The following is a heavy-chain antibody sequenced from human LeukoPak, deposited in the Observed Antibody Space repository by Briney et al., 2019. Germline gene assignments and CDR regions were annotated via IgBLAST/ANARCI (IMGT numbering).Heavy chain of an antibody. CDR3: ARVIGGYDSSGYYPVEGAFDI. J-gene: IGHJ3*02. V-gene: IGHV4-34*01. D-gene: IGHD3-22*01. Sequence: SETLSLTCAVYGESFSVYYWCWLPQPPGKGLEWIREINHSGSTNYNPSLKSRVTISVDTSKNQFSLKLSYVTAADTAVYYCARVIGGYDSSGYYPVEGAFDIWGQGTMVTVSS. CDR1: GESFSVYY. CDR2: INHSGST.